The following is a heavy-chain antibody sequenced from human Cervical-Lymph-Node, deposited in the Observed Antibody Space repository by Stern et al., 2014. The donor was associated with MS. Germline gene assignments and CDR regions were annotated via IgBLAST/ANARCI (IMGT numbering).Heavy chain of an antibody. V-gene: IGHV4-59*01. J-gene: IGHJ5*02. Sequence: QVQLQESGPGLVKPSETLSLTCTVSGGSFNNYYWSWIRQPPGKGLEWIGYIYQDGSTKYNPSLKSRVTISLHTSKKQFSLRLTSVTAADTAVYYCARVDDCSGGTCFPTSCFAPWGQGTLVTVSS. CDR3: ARVDDCSGGTCFPTSCFAP. D-gene: IGHD2-15*01. CDR2: IYQDGST. CDR1: GGSFNNYY.